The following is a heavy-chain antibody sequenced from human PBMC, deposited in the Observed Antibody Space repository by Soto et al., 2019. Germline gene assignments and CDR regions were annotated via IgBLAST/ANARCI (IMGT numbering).Heavy chain of an antibody. J-gene: IGHJ4*02. V-gene: IGHV4-59*08. CDR2: IYYSGST. CDR1: GGSISSYY. CDR3: ARFTLFGVDPAFDY. D-gene: IGHD3-3*01. Sequence: SETLSLTCTVSGGSISSYYWSWIRQPPGKGLEWIGYIYYSGSTNYNPSLKSRVTISVDTSKNQFSLKLSSVTAADTAVYFCARFTLFGVDPAFDYWGQGTPVTGSS.